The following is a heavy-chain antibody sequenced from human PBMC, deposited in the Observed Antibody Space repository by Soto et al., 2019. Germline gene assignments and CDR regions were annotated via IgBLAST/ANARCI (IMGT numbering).Heavy chain of an antibody. D-gene: IGHD6-19*01. V-gene: IGHV4-4*02. CDR1: GGSISSSNW. Sequence: SETLSLTCAVSGGSISSSNWWSWVRQPPGKGLEWIGEIYHSGSTNYNPSLKSRVTISVDKSKNQFSLKLSSVTAADTAVYYCARHSPIAVSWFDPWGQGTLVTVSS. J-gene: IGHJ5*02. CDR2: IYHSGST. CDR3: ARHSPIAVSWFDP.